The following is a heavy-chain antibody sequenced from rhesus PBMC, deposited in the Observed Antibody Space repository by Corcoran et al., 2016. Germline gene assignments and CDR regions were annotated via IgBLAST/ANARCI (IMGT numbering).Heavy chain of an antibody. CDR2: INSGGGST. D-gene: IGHD3-3*01. CDR3: AKDRGAGDIWTGFTLDS. Sequence: EVQLVESGGDLAKAGGSLSISCAGSGFTLSRYWMRWVRQAPRKGLEWVSAINSGGGSTYYADSVKGRFTISRDNSKTTLSLQMNSLRAEDTAVYYCAKDRGAGDIWTGFTLDSWGQGVVVTVSS. J-gene: IGHJ6*01. CDR1: GFTLSRYW. V-gene: IGHV3S42*01.